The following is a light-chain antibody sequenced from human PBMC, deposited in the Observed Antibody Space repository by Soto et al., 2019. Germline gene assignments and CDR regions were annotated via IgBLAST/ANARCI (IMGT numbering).Light chain of an antibody. Sequence: QAVVTQPPSVSGAPGQRVTISCTGSSSNIGAGYDVHWYQQLPGTAPKLLIYGNSNRPSGVPDRFSGSKSGTSASLAITGLQAEDEAYYCCQSYDSSLSCYVFGTGTKLTVL. V-gene: IGLV1-40*01. CDR3: QSYDSSLSCYV. J-gene: IGLJ1*01. CDR2: GNS. CDR1: SSNIGAGYD.